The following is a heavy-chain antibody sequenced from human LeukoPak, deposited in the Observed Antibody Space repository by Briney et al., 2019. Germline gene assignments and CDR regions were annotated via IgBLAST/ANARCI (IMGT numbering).Heavy chain of an antibody. D-gene: IGHD6-13*01. CDR1: GFTFSSYW. CDR2: IKQDGSEK. V-gene: IGHV3-7*01. CDR3: ARAYSSSWFYFDY. J-gene: IGHJ4*02. Sequence: PGGSLRLSCAASGFTFSSYWMSWVRQAPGKGLEWVANIKQDGSEKYYVDSVKGRFTISRDNAKNSLYLQMNSLRAEDTAVYYCARAYSSSWFYFDYWGQGTLVTVSS.